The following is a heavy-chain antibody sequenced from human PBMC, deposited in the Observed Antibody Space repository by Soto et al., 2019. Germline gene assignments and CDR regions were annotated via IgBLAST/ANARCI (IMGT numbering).Heavy chain of an antibody. CDR1: GFNFSSYS. V-gene: IGHV3-21*01. D-gene: IGHD6-13*01. Sequence: EVRLVESGGGLVKPGGSLRLSCAASGFNFSSYSMNWVRQAPGKGLEWVSSISSSSSYKYYADSVKGRFTISRDNAKNSLYLQMNSLRAEDTAVYYCAREPRMGSSRYSLDYWGQGTLVTVSS. CDR2: ISSSSSYK. CDR3: AREPRMGSSRYSLDY. J-gene: IGHJ4*02.